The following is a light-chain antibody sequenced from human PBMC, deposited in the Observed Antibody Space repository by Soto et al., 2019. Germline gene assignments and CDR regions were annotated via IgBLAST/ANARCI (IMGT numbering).Light chain of an antibody. J-gene: IGLJ1*01. Sequence: QSVLTQPASVSGSPGHSITISCTGTSSDVGAYDYVSWSQQYPGKTPKVMISEVSNRPSGVSNRFSGSKSGNTASLTISGLQAEDEADYYCSSYTSSSTYVFGTGTKLTVL. CDR3: SSYTSSSTYV. CDR1: SSDVGAYDY. V-gene: IGLV2-14*01. CDR2: EVS.